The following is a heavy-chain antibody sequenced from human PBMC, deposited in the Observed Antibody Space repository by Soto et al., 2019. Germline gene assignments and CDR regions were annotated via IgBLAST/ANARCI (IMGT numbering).Heavy chain of an antibody. D-gene: IGHD2-15*01. CDR3: ARDPPHGGTSSWDADS. J-gene: IGHJ4*02. V-gene: IGHV3-21*01. CDR1: VFIFTTNS. CDR2: ISSSGTFK. Sequence: WGSLLLSCESSVFIFTTNSMSWVRQVPGKGLQWLSSISSSGTFKSYGDSVKGRFTISRDNAKNSLFLQMNNLSGEDTGLYYCARDPPHGGTSSWDADSWGQGTLVTAPQ.